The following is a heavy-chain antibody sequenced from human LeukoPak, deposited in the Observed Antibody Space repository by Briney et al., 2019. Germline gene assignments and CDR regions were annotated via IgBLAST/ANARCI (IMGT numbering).Heavy chain of an antibody. CDR3: ARDQWDYDFWSGWSGTGAFDI. J-gene: IGHJ3*02. D-gene: IGHD3-3*01. V-gene: IGHV4-59*12. CDR1: GGSISSYY. Sequence: SETLSLTCTVSGGSISSYYWSWIRQPPGKGLEWIGYIYYSGSTNYNPSLKSRVTISVDTSKNQFSLKLSSVTAADTAVYYCARDQWDYDFWSGWSGTGAFDIWGQGTMVTVSS. CDR2: IYYSGST.